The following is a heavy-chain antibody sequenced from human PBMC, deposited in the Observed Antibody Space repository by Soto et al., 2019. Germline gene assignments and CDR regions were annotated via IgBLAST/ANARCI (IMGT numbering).Heavy chain of an antibody. V-gene: IGHV4-59*01. Sequence: QVQLQESGPGLVKPSETLSLTCTVSGGSISNYYWNWIRQSPGKGLEWIGYIYYSGTTNYNPSLESRVTISVDTYTNQFSLELSSVTAADTAAYYCARAHYYGSGTWYFDLWGRGTLVTVSS. J-gene: IGHJ2*01. CDR1: GGSISNYY. D-gene: IGHD3-10*01. CDR2: IYYSGTT. CDR3: ARAHYYGSGTWYFDL.